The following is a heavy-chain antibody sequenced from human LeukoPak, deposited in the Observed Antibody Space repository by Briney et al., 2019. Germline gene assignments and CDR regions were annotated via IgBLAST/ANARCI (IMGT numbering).Heavy chain of an antibody. D-gene: IGHD6-6*01. J-gene: IGHJ6*03. CDR3: TTDQRGIAARIFYYYMDV. CDR2: INTKTDGGAA. CDR1: GFTFSSYA. V-gene: IGHV3-15*01. Sequence: PGGSLRLSCAASGFTFSSYAMSWVRQAPEKGLEWVGHINTKTDGGAADYAAPVRGRFTISRDDSKNTLHLQMNSLKTEDTGVYYCTTDQRGIAARIFYYYMDVWGKGTTVTVSS.